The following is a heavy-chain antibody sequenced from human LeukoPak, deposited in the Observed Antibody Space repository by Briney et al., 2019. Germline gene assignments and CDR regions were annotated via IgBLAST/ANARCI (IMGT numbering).Heavy chain of an antibody. V-gene: IGHV4-59*01. Sequence: PSETLSLTCTASGGSISSYYWSWIRQPPGKGLEWIGYIYYSGSTNYNPSLKSRVTISVDTSKNQFSLKLSSVTAADTAVYYCARGGRDGYNYGYWGQGTLVTVSS. CDR2: IYYSGST. CDR3: ARGGRDGYNYGY. J-gene: IGHJ4*02. CDR1: GGSISSYY. D-gene: IGHD5-24*01.